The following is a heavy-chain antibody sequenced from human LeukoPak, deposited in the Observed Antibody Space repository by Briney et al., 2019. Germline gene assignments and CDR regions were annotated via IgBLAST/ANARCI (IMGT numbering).Heavy chain of an antibody. Sequence: GGSLRLSCAASGFTFSSYGMNWVRQAPGKGLEWVSSISPDSAFIPQADSVKGRFTISRDNAKNSLYLQMESLRVEDTAAYYCANFQTVGVKPFEHWGQGTLVTVSS. CDR3: ANFQTVGVKPFEH. CDR1: GFTFSSYG. D-gene: IGHD1-26*01. V-gene: IGHV3-21*01. J-gene: IGHJ5*02. CDR2: ISPDSAFI.